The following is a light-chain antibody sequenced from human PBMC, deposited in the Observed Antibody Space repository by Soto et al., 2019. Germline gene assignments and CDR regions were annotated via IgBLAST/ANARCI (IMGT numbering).Light chain of an antibody. V-gene: IGKV3-11*01. CDR2: DAS. J-gene: IGKJ4*01. CDR1: QSVSSY. CDR3: QQRSNWPLT. Sequence: EIVLTQSPATLSLSPGERATLSCRASQSVSSYLAWYQQKPGQAPRLLIYDASNRATGIPARFSGSGSGTDFTLTTISLEPEDVAVYYCQQRSNWPLTFGGGTKVEIK.